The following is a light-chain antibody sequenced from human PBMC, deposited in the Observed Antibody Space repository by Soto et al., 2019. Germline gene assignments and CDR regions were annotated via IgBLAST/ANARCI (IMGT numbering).Light chain of an antibody. CDR3: QQLNSYPIT. J-gene: IGKJ5*01. CDR1: QGISSY. CDR2: AAS. Sequence: DIQLTQSPSFLSASVGERVTITCRASQGISSYLAWYQQKPGKAPKLLIYAASTLQSGVPSRFSGSGSGTEFTLTISSLQPEDFATYYCQQLNSYPITFGQGTRLEI. V-gene: IGKV1-9*01.